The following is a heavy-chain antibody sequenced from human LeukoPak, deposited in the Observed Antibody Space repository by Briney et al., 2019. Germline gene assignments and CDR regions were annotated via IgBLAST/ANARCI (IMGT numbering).Heavy chain of an antibody. CDR1: GYTFTGYY. Sequence: ASVKVSCKASGYTFTGYYMHWGRQAPGQGLEWRGWINPNSGGTNYAQKFQGRVTMTRDTSISTAYMELSRLRSDDKAVYYCARDYYDSSGYYSVWFDPWGQGTLVTVSS. CDR2: INPNSGGT. CDR3: ARDYYDSSGYYSVWFDP. J-gene: IGHJ5*02. V-gene: IGHV1-2*02. D-gene: IGHD3-22*01.